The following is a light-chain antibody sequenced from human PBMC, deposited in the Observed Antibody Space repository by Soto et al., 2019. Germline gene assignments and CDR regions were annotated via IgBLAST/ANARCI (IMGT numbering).Light chain of an antibody. Sequence: EIVLTQSPGTLSLSPRERATLSCRASQSVSSSYLAWYQQKPGQAPRLLIYGASSRATGIPDRFSGSGSGTDFTLSISRLEPEDFAVYYCLQYGSSFFTFGGGTKVEIK. CDR1: QSVSSSY. V-gene: IGKV3-20*01. CDR2: GAS. CDR3: LQYGSSFFT. J-gene: IGKJ4*01.